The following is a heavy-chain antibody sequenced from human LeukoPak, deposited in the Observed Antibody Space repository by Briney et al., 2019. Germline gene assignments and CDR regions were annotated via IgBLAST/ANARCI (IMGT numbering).Heavy chain of an antibody. CDR2: ISSSSSYI. V-gene: IGHV3-21*01. D-gene: IGHD5-18*01. CDR1: GFTFSSYS. J-gene: IGHJ4*02. Sequence: PGGSLRLSCAASGFTFSSYSMNWVRQAPGKGLEWVSSISSSSSYIYYADSVKGRFTISRDNAKNSLYLQMNSLRAEDTAVYYCARDASDSYGFDYWGQGTLVTVSS. CDR3: ARDASDSYGFDY.